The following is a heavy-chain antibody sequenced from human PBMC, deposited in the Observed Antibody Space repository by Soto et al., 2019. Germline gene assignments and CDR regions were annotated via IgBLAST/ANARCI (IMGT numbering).Heavy chain of an antibody. D-gene: IGHD3-10*01. CDR1: GYTFTGYY. J-gene: IGHJ6*02. CDR3: ARDLHPRDYYGSWNQYYYYGMDV. CDR2: INPNSGGT. V-gene: IGHV1-2*04. Sequence: GASVKVSCKASGYTFTGYYMDWVRQAPGQGLEWMGWINPNSGGTNYAQKFQGWVTMTRDTSISTAYMELSRLRSDDTAVYYCARDLHPRDYYGSWNQYYYYGMDVWGQGTTVTVSS.